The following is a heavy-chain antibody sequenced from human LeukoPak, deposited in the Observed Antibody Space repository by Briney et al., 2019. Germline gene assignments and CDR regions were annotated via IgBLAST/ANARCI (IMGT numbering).Heavy chain of an antibody. CDR1: GFKFSDHY. Sequence: GGSQRLSCAASGFKFSDHYIGRVRQPPGQWLEWVVRSRNKASSYTTEYAASVAGRFTISRDVSESSLYLQLNSLRTDDTAVYYCGRIAINANNGMDVWGQGTTVTVSS. CDR2: SRNKASSYTT. J-gene: IGHJ6*02. V-gene: IGHV3-72*01. D-gene: IGHD1/OR15-1a*01. CDR3: GRIAINANNGMDV.